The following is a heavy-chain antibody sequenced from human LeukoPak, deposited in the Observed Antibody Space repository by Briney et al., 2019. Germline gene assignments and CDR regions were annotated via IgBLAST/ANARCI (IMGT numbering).Heavy chain of an antibody. D-gene: IGHD4-17*01. J-gene: IGHJ4*02. CDR1: GFTFRSYA. V-gene: IGHV3-30-3*01. CDR3: ARDLPDYGDLSDY. CDR2: ISYDGSNK. Sequence: WGPLRLSCAASGFTFRSYAMHWVRQAPGKGLECVAVISYDGSNKYYADSVKGRFTISRDNSKNTLYLQMNSLRAEDTAVYYCARDLPDYGDLSDYWGQGTLVTVSS.